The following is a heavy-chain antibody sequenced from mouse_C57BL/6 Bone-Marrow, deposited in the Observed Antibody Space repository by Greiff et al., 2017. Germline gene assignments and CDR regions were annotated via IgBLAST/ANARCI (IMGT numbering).Heavy chain of an antibody. D-gene: IGHD4-1*01. CDR3: ARDGDWDYAMDY. J-gene: IGHJ4*01. V-gene: IGHV1-50*01. CDR1: GYTFTSYW. Sequence: VQLQQPGAELVKPGASVKLSCKASGYTFTSYWMQWVKQRPGQGLEWIGEIDPSDSYTNYNQKFKGKATLTVDTSSSTAYMQLSSLTSEYSAVYYCARDGDWDYAMDYWGQGTSVTVSS. CDR2: IDPSDSYT.